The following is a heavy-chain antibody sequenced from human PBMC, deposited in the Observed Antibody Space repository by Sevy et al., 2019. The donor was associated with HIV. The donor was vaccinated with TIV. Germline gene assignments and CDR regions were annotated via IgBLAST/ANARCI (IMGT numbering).Heavy chain of an antibody. CDR2: ISTYNDDT. CDR1: GYTFTSHG. V-gene: IGHV1-18*01. D-gene: IGHD3-10*01. Sequence: ASVKVSCKASGYTFTSHGISWVRQAPGQGLEWVGWISTYNDDTKYAQKVQGRVTMTTDTSTTTVFMELRSLGSDDTACHYLGGDFPPLDYYGSGSYYTSDYWGQGTLVTVSS. CDR3: GGDFPPLDYYGSGSYYTSDY. J-gene: IGHJ4*02.